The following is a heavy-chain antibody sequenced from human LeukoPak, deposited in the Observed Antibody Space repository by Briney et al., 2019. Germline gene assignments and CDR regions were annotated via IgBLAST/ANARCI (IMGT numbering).Heavy chain of an antibody. CDR1: EFTFSTYA. CDR2: ISANGGST. V-gene: IGHV3-23*01. D-gene: IGHD6-19*01. Sequence: GGSLRLSCAASEFTFSTYAMSWVRQAPGKGLEWLSAISANGGSTYYADSVKGRFTISRDNSKNTSYLQMNSLRAEVTAVYYCARSKYTSGWYDYWGQGTLVTVSS. J-gene: IGHJ4*02. CDR3: ARSKYTSGWYDY.